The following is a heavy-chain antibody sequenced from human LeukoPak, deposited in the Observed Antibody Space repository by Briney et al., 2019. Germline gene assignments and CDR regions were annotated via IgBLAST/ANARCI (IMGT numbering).Heavy chain of an antibody. J-gene: IGHJ4*02. Sequence: GGSLRLSCAASGFTFSSYAMHWVRQAPGKGLEWVAVISYDGSNKYYADSVKGRFTISRDNSKNTLYLQMNSLRAEDTAVCYCARDLHSYWGQGTLVTVSS. CDR3: ARDLHSY. CDR2: ISYDGSNK. V-gene: IGHV3-30-3*01. CDR1: GFTFSSYA.